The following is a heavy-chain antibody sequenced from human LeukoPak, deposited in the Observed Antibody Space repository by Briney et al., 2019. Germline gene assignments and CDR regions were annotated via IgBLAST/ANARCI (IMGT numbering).Heavy chain of an antibody. CDR3: ATGLGYYYGSGSYRY. V-gene: IGHV1-24*01. Sequence: ASVKVSCKVSGYTLTELSMHWVRQAPGKGLEWMGGFDPEDGETIYAQKFQGRVTMTEDTSTDTAYMELSSLRSEDTAVYYCATGLGYYYGSGSYRYWGQGTLVTVSS. D-gene: IGHD3-10*01. CDR1: GYTLTELS. J-gene: IGHJ4*02. CDR2: FDPEDGET.